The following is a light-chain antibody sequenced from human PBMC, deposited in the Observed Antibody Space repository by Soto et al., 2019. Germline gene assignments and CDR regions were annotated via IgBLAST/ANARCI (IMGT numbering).Light chain of an antibody. CDR3: NSFAGSNTWV. CDR1: NSDIGAYKY. J-gene: IGLJ3*02. V-gene: IGLV2-14*01. CDR2: EVN. Sequence: QSALTQPASVSGSPGQSITISCTGTNSDIGAYKYVSWYQHHQGKAPKLVIYEVNNRPSGTSNRSSGSKSGNTASLTISGLQTEDEADYYCNSFAGSNTWVFGGGTKLTVL.